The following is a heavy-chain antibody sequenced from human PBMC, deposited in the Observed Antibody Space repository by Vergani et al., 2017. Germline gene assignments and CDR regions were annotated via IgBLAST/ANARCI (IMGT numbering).Heavy chain of an antibody. CDR3: ARVGERTGAFDI. D-gene: IGHD3-16*01. V-gene: IGHV3-74*01. CDR1: GFTFSSYW. Sequence: EVQLVESGGGLVQPGGSLRLSCAASGFTFSSYWMHWVRQAPGKGLVWVSRINSDGSSTSYADSVKGRFTISGDNAKNTLYLQMNSLRAEDTAVYYCARVGERTGAFDIWGQGTMVTVSS. J-gene: IGHJ3*02. CDR2: INSDGSST.